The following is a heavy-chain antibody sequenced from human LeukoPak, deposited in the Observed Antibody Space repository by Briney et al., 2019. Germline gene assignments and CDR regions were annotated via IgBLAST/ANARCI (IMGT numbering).Heavy chain of an antibody. J-gene: IGHJ5*02. Sequence: ASVKVSCKASGYTFTRYGISWVRQAPGQGLEWMGWIRAYNGNTNYAQKLQGRVTMTTDTSTSTAYMELRSLRSDDTAVYYCARKLAAAGFDPWGQGTLVTVSS. V-gene: IGHV1-18*01. CDR3: ARKLAAAGFDP. CDR1: GYTFTRYG. CDR2: IRAYNGNT. D-gene: IGHD6-13*01.